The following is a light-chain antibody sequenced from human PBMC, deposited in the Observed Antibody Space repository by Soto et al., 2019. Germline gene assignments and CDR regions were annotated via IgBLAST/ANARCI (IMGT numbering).Light chain of an antibody. CDR3: QQRNNWLGLT. J-gene: IGKJ4*01. Sequence: ENVLTQSPATLSLSPGERATLSCRASQGVSNYQQKPGQALRLLIYDASNRATGIPARFSGSGPGTDFTLTISSLEPEDFAVYYCQQRNNWLGLTFGGGTKVEIK. V-gene: IGKV3D-11*01. CDR1: QGVSNY. CDR2: DAS.